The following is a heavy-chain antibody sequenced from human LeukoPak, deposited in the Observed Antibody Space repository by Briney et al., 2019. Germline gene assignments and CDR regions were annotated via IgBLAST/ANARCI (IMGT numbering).Heavy chain of an antibody. Sequence: PSETLSLTCTVSGGPISSGGYYWSWIRQPPGKGLEWIGYSYHSGSTYYNPSLKSRVTILVDRCKNQCALKLSSVTAADTAVYYCARGLVVPAAISPSYYYYMDVWGKGTTVTVS. CDR1: GGPISSGGYY. D-gene: IGHD2-2*02. V-gene: IGHV4-30-2*01. CDR2: SYHSGST. J-gene: IGHJ6*03. CDR3: ARGLVVPAAISPSYYYYMDV.